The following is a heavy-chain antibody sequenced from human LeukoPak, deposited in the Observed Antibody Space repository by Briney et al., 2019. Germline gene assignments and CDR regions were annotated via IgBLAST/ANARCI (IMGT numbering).Heavy chain of an antibody. J-gene: IGHJ4*02. D-gene: IGHD6-19*01. CDR2: INAGNGNT. CDR3: ARDIGSSGWSFDY. Sequence: GASVKVSCKPSGYTFTTYAMHWVRQAPGQRLEWMGWINAGNGNTKYSQEFQGRVTITRDASASTAYMELSSLRSEDTAVYYCARDIGSSGWSFDYWGQGTLVTVSS. V-gene: IGHV1-3*01. CDR1: GYTFTTYA.